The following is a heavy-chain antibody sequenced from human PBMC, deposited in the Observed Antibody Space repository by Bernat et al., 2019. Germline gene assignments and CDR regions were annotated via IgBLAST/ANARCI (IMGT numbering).Heavy chain of an antibody. CDR2: IKPNSGGT. CDR1: GYTFTGYY. V-gene: IGHV1-2*02. J-gene: IGHJ3*02. D-gene: IGHD6-19*01. Sequence: QVQLVQSGAEVKKPGASVKVSCKASGYTFTGYYMHWVRQAPGQGLEWMGWIKPNSGGTKYSQKFQGQVTNTRSTSISTANMELCRLRSDDTAVYYCARSRSRGWPVWGNDDAFDIWSQGTMVTVSS. CDR3: ARSRSRGWPVWGNDDAFDI.